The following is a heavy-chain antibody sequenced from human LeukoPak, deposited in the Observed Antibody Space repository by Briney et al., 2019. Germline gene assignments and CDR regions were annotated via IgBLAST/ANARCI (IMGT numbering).Heavy chain of an antibody. V-gene: IGHV4-30-4*02. J-gene: IGHJ4*02. CDR2: IYYSGST. CDR1: GGSISSGDYY. Sequence: SETLSLTCTVSGGSISSGDYYWSWIRQPPGKGLEWIGYIYYSGSTYYNPSLKSRVTISVDTSKNQFSLKLSSVSAADTAVYYCARAGGYSGCASNWGQGSLVTVSS. CDR3: ARAGGYSGCASN. D-gene: IGHD5-12*01.